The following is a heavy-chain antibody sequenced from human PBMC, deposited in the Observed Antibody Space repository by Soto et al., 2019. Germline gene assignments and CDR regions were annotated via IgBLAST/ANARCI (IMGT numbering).Heavy chain of an antibody. Sequence: SVKVSCKASGGTFSSYAISWVRQAPGQGLEWMGGIIPIFGTANYAQKFQGRVAITADESTSTAYMELSSLRSEDTAVYYCARGYYYDSSGYPSFDYWGQGTLVTVSS. CDR1: GGTFSSYA. CDR2: IIPIFGTA. D-gene: IGHD3-22*01. V-gene: IGHV1-69*13. J-gene: IGHJ4*02. CDR3: ARGYYYDSSGYPSFDY.